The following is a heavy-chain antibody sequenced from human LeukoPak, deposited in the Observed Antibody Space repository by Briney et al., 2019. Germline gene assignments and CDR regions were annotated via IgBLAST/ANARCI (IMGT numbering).Heavy chain of an antibody. CDR3: ARDVGGYYYGNLEY. J-gene: IGHJ1*01. CDR1: GYSISSGYY. Sequence: SETLSLTCTVSGYSISSGYYWGWIRQLPGKGLEWIGYISYGGSTFYNPSLKSRAAISADTSQTQFSLKLTSVTAADTAVYYCARDVGGYYYGNLEYWGQGIMVTVSS. V-gene: IGHV4-31*03. D-gene: IGHD3-22*01. CDR2: ISYGGST.